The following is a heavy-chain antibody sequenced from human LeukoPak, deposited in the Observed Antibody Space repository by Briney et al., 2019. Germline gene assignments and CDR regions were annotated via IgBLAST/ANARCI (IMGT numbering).Heavy chain of an antibody. Sequence: SETLSLTCTVSGGSISSYYWSWIRQPPGKGLEWIGYIYYSGSTNYNPSLKSRVTISVDTSKNQFSLKLSSVTAADTAVYYCARHDFWSVPFDYWGQGTLVTVSS. CDR2: IYYSGST. D-gene: IGHD3-3*01. CDR1: GGSISSYY. V-gene: IGHV4-59*08. J-gene: IGHJ4*02. CDR3: ARHDFWSVPFDY.